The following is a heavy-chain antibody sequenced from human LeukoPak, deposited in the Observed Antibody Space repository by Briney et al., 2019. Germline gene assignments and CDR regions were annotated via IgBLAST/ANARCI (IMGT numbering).Heavy chain of an antibody. CDR1: GFTFSSYA. D-gene: IGHD6-6*01. CDR2: ISYDGTNK. V-gene: IGHV3-30*04. J-gene: IGHJ4*02. CDR3: AKEPEYSSNSYFDF. Sequence: GGSLRLSCAASGFTFSSYAMHWVRQAPGKGLEWVAVISYDGTNKYYADSVKGRFTIPRDNSKNTLYLQMNSLRAEDTAVYYCAKEPEYSSNSYFDFWGQGTLVTVSS.